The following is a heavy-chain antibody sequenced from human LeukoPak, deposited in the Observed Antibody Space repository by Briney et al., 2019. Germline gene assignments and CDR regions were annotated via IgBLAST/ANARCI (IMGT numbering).Heavy chain of an antibody. J-gene: IGHJ4*02. CDR3: ARASYISGNYQYYFDY. Sequence: PGGSLRLSCAASGFTFSDHYMDWVRQAPGKGLEWVGRIRNKANSCTTEYAASVKGRFTISRDDLKNSLYLQMNSLKTEDTAVYYCARASYISGNYQYYFDYWGQGTLVTVSS. CDR1: GFTFSDHY. D-gene: IGHD1-26*01. CDR2: IRNKANSCTT. V-gene: IGHV3-72*01.